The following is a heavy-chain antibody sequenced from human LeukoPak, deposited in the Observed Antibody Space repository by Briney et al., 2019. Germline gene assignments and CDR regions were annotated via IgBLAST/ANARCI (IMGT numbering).Heavy chain of an antibody. CDR3: AKNPEYSNGWAFDY. V-gene: IGHV3-30*02. CDR1: GFTFRSYG. J-gene: IGHJ4*02. Sequence: GGSLSLSCAASGFTFRSYGMHWVRQAPGKGLEWVAFIRYDGRNKYYAGSVKGRFTISRDNSKNTLYLQMNSLRPEDMAIYYCAKNPEYSNGWAFDYWGQGTLVTVSS. D-gene: IGHD6-19*01. CDR2: IRYDGRNK.